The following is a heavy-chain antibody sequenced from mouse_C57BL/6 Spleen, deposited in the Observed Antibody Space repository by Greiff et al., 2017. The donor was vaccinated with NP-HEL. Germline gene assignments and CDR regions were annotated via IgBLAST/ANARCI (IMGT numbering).Heavy chain of an antibody. J-gene: IGHJ1*03. D-gene: IGHD1-1*01. CDR2: IDPSDSET. Sequence: EWIGNIDPSDSETHYNQKFKDKATLTVDKSSSTAYMQLSSLTSEDSAVYYCASGYGSIFDVWGTGTTVTVSS. CDR3: ASGYGSIFDV. V-gene: IGHV1-52*01.